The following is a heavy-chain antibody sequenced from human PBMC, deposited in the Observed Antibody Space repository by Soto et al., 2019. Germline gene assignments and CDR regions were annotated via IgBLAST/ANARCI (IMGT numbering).Heavy chain of an antibody. V-gene: IGHV4-39*01. CDR3: ARRGYYAISAFDI. J-gene: IGHJ3*02. CDR2: IYYSGST. Sequence: QLQLQESGPGLVKPSETLSLTCTVSGGSISSSSYYWGWIRQPPGKGLEWIGSIYYSGSTYYNPSLKSRVPISVATSKTQFSLKLSSVTAADTAVYYCARRGYYAISAFDIWGQGTMVTVSS. D-gene: IGHD2-8*01. CDR1: GGSISSSSYY.